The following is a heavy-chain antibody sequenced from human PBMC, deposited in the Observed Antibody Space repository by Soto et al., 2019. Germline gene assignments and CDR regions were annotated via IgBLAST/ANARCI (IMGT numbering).Heavy chain of an antibody. CDR3: AKDLRVHIYFFEPY. CDR1: GYTFTSYG. D-gene: IGHD3-3*01. V-gene: IGHV1-18*04. J-gene: IGHJ4*02. CDR2: ISAYNGNT. Sequence: ASVKVSCKASGYTFTSYGISWVRQAPGQGLEWMGWISAYNGNTNYAQKLQGRVTMTTDTSTSTAYMELRSLRSDDTAVYYCAKDLRVHIYFFEPYWGERILVTVSS.